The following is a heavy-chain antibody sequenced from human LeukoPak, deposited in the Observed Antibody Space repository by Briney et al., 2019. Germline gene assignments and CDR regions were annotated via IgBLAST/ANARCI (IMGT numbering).Heavy chain of an antibody. CDR3: ARVGVLSSSWLVY. CDR1: GFTVSSNY. Sequence: PGGSLRLSCAASGFTVSSNYMSWVRQAPGKGLEWVSVIYSGGSTYYADSVKGRFTISRDNAKNSLDLQMNSLRAEDTAVYYCARVGVLSSSWLVYWGQGTLVTVSS. J-gene: IGHJ4*02. D-gene: IGHD6-13*01. CDR2: IYSGGST. V-gene: IGHV3-53*01.